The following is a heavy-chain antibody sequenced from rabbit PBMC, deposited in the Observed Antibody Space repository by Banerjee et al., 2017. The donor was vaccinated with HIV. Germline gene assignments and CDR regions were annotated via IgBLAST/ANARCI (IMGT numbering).Heavy chain of an antibody. CDR2: IYTSSGNT. Sequence: QEQLVESGGGLVQPEGSLTLTCTASGFSFSSSYYMCWVRQAPGKGLELIACIYTSSGNTYYASWAKGRFTISKTSSTTVTLQMTSLTAADTATYFCARADYAVYGYEMWGPGTLVTVS. CDR3: ARADYAVYGYEM. J-gene: IGHJ4*01. CDR1: GFSFSSSYY. V-gene: IGHV1S45*01. D-gene: IGHD6-1*01.